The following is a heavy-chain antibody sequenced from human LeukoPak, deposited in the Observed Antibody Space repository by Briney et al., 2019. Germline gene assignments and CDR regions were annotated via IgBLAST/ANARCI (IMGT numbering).Heavy chain of an antibody. V-gene: IGHV3-30*18. Sequence: GGSLRLSCAASGFTFSSYAMSWVRQAPGKGLEWVAVISYDVINKYYADSVKGRFTISRDNSKNTLYLQMNSLRAEDTAVYYCAKADADDVLLPNWGQGTLVTVSS. J-gene: IGHJ4*02. CDR1: GFTFSSYA. CDR2: ISYDVINK. CDR3: AKADADDVLLPN. D-gene: IGHD3-10*01.